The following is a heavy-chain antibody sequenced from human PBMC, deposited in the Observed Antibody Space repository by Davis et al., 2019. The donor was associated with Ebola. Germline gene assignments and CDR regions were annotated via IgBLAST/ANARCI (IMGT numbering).Heavy chain of an antibody. CDR2: IYYSGST. CDR1: GGSVSSGSYY. D-gene: IGHD3-3*01. Sequence: MPSETLSLTCTVSGGSVSSGSYYWSWIRQPPGKGLEWIGYIYYSGSTNYNPSLKSRVTISVDTSKNQFSLKLSSVTAADTAVYYCARGSSGYDFWSGYRYFDYWGQGTLVTVSS. J-gene: IGHJ4*02. CDR3: ARGSSGYDFWSGYRYFDY. V-gene: IGHV4-61*01.